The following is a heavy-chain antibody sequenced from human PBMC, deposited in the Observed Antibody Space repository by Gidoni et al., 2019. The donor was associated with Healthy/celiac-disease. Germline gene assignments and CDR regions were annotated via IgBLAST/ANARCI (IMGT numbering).Heavy chain of an antibody. CDR2: ISGSGGST. CDR3: ASYTTRNNHYYPTAWFDY. V-gene: IGHV3-23*01. D-gene: IGHD1-26*01. Sequence: EVQLLESGGGLVQPGGSLRLSCAASGFTFSSYAMSWVRQAPGKGLEWVSAISGSGGSTYYADSVKGRFTISRDNSKNTLYLQMNSLRAEDTAVYYCASYTTRNNHYYPTAWFDYWGQGTLVTVSS. CDR1: GFTFSSYA. J-gene: IGHJ4*02.